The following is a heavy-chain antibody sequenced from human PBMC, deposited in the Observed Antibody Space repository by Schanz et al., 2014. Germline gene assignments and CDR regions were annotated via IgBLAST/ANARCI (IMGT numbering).Heavy chain of an antibody. Sequence: QVQLVQSGAEVKKPGASVKVSCKASGYTFTSHGISWVRQAPGQGLEWMGWITAYNGDTNYALKLQGRVTMTTDTSTGTAYMELRSLRSDDTALYDCARAKRFGDMDVWGQGTTVTVSS. CDR2: ITAYNGDT. CDR1: GYTFTSHG. J-gene: IGHJ6*02. V-gene: IGHV1-18*01. CDR3: ARAKRFGDMDV. D-gene: IGHD3-10*01.